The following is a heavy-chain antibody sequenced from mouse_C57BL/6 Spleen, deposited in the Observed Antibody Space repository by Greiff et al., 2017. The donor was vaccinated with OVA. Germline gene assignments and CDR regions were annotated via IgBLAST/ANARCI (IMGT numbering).Heavy chain of an antibody. J-gene: IGHJ3*01. CDR2: IRNKANGYTT. V-gene: IGHV7-3*01. CDR3: ARYRRLYDSPWFAY. CDR1: GFTFTAYY. Sequence: EVQGVESGGGLVQPGGSLSLSCAASGFTFTAYYMSWVRQPPGKALEWLGFIRNKANGYTTEYRASVKGRFTISRDNSQSILYLQMNALRSEDSATYYCARYRRLYDSPWFAYWGQGTLVTVSA. D-gene: IGHD2-3*01.